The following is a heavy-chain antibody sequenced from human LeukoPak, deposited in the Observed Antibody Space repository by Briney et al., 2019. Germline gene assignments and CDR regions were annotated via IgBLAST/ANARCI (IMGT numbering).Heavy chain of an antibody. Sequence: GGSLRLSCAASGFTFSNAWMSWVRQAPGKGLEWVGRIKSKTDGGTTDYAAPVKGRFTISRDDSKNTPYLQMNSLKTEDTAVYYCTTDPHMYYDFWSGYLTSDYWGQGTLVTVSS. CDR3: TTDPHMYYDFWSGYLTSDY. CDR2: IKSKTDGGTT. CDR1: GFTFSNAW. V-gene: IGHV3-15*01. D-gene: IGHD3-3*01. J-gene: IGHJ4*02.